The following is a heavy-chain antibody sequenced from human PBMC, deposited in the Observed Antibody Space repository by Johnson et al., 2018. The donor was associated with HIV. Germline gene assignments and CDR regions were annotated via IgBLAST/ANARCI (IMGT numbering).Heavy chain of an antibody. CDR2: ISYDGSNK. CDR1: GFTFSSYA. CDR3: ATWTIFRGSGYQRDAFDI. D-gene: IGHD3-22*01. Sequence: QVQLVESGGGVVQPGRSLRLSCAASGFTFSSYAMHWVRQAPGKGLEWVAVISYDGSNKYYADSVKGRFTISRDNAKNSLYLQMNSLRAEDTAVYYCATWTIFRGSGYQRDAFDIWGQGTMVTVSS. V-gene: IGHV3-30-3*01. J-gene: IGHJ3*02.